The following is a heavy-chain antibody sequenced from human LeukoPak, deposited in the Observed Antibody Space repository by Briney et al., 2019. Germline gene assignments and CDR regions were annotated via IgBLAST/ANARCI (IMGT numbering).Heavy chain of an antibody. CDR2: IYYSGST. V-gene: IGHV4-59*04. J-gene: IGHJ4*02. D-gene: IGHD6-19*01. CDR1: GGSVSNYY. CDR3: ARHDPYSSGWIFDY. Sequence: PSETLSLTCSVSGGSVSNYYWSWIRQPPGKGLEWIGSIYYSGSTYYNPSLKSRVTISVDTSKNQFSLKLSSVTAADAAVYYCARHDPYSSGWIFDYWGQGTLVTVSS.